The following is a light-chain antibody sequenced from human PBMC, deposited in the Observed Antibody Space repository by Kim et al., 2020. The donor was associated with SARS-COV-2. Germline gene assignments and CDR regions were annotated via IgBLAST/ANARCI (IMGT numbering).Light chain of an antibody. V-gene: IGKV3-11*01. CDR3: QHRDDWPLT. CDR2: DAS. J-gene: IGKJ4*01. Sequence: PGERATLSCRASQSISTYLAWYQQKPGQSPRLLIDDASTRATGVPDRFSGSGSGTDFTLTISSLEPEDFAVYYCQHRDDWPLTFGGGTKVDI. CDR1: QSISTY.